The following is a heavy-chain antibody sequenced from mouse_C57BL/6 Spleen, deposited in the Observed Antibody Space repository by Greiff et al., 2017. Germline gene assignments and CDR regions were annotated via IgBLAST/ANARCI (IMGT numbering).Heavy chain of an antibody. V-gene: IGHV5-9-1*02. CDR3: TRDSYYGSRSAMDY. J-gene: IGHJ4*01. D-gene: IGHD1-1*01. CDR2: ISSGGDYI. Sequence: EVKLMESGAGLVKPGGSLKLSCAASGFTFSSYAMSWVRQTPEKRLEWVAYISSGGDYIYYADTVKGRFTISRDNARNTLYLQMSSLKSEDTAMYYCTRDSYYGSRSAMDYWGQGTSVTVSS. CDR1: GFTFSSYA.